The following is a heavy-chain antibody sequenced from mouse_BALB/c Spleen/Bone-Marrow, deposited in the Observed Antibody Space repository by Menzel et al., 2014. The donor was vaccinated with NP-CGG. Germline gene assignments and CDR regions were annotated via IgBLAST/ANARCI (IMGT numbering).Heavy chain of an antibody. Sequence: EVHPVESGAEVVKPGASVKLSCTASGFNIKDTYMHWVKQRPEQGLEWIGRIDPANGNTKYDPKFQGKTTITADTSSNTAYLQLSSLTSEDTAVYYCARYDYGVYFDYWGQGTTLTVSS. CDR3: ARYDYGVYFDY. V-gene: IGHV14-3*02. D-gene: IGHD2-4*01. J-gene: IGHJ2*01. CDR1: GFNIKDTY. CDR2: IDPANGNT.